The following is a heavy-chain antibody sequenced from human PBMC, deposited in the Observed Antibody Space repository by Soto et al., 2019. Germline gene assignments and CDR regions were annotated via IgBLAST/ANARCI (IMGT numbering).Heavy chain of an antibody. CDR1: GFTFRSYG. CDR2: ISYDGSNK. Sequence: QVQLVESGGGVVQPRRSLRLSCAASGFTFRSYGMHWVRQAPAKGLEWVAVISYDGSNKYYADSVKGRFTISRDNSKNTLYLQLNSLRAEDTAVYYCAKGGVGSTSYAFDIWGQGTMVTVSS. D-gene: IGHD1-26*01. V-gene: IGHV3-30*18. CDR3: AKGGVGSTSYAFDI. J-gene: IGHJ3*02.